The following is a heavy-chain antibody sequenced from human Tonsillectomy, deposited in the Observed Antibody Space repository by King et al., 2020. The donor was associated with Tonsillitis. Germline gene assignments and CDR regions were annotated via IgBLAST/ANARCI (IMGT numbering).Heavy chain of an antibody. V-gene: IGHV3-9*01. J-gene: IGHJ4*02. CDR1: GFTFVDYV. D-gene: IGHD3-3*01. CDR2: ISWNSGSI. CDR3: AKDIALTIFRYFDL. Sequence: VQLVESGGGLVQPGRSLRLSCAASGFTFVDYVMHWVRQAPWKGLGWVSGISWNSGSIGYADSVKGRFTISRDNTKNSLYLQMNSLRPEDTALYYCAKDIALTIFRYFDLWGQGTLVTVSS.